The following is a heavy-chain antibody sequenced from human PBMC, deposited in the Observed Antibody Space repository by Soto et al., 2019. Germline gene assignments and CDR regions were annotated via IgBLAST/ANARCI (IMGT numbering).Heavy chain of an antibody. CDR1: GFTFSSYG. D-gene: IGHD3-3*01. J-gene: IGHJ6*02. CDR2: ISSDGSNK. CDR3: AKPLPDLWSGRFYHYGMEV. V-gene: IGHV3-30*18. Sequence: GGSLRLSCAASGFTFSSYGMHWVRHATGQGLERAAVISSDGSNKYSASSVKGRFTMSRDNSKNTLYRQMKSLRAEGTAVYYCAKPLPDLWSGRFYHYGMEVYRQRSTVTVSS.